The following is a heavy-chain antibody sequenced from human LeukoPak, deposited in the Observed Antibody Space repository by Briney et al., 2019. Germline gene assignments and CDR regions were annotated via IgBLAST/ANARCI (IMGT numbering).Heavy chain of an antibody. V-gene: IGHV3-7*01. D-gene: IGHD3-22*01. CDR3: VQWGAYDSSGYYYYYMDV. J-gene: IGHJ6*03. CDR2: IKQDGSEK. CDR1: GFTFSSYW. Sequence: PGGSLRLSCAASGFTFSSYWMSWVRQAPGKGLEWVANIKQDGSEKYYVDSVKGRFTISRDNAKNSLYLQMNSLRAEDTAVYYCVQWGAYDSSGYYYYYMDVWGKGTTVTVSS.